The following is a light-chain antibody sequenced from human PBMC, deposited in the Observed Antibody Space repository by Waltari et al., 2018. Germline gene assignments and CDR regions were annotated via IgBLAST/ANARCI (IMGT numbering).Light chain of an antibody. V-gene: IGKV2-30*01. CDR2: LVS. CDR1: QGLVSSDGDTL. CDR3: MQGKHWPWT. J-gene: IGKJ1*01. Sequence: DVVMTQSPLSLPVTLGQPAPISCRSSQGLVSSDGDTLLNWFQQRPGQSPRRLIYLVSRRDSGVPDRFSGSGSGTNFTLKISRLEAEDVGLYYCMQGKHWPWTFGQGTRVEI.